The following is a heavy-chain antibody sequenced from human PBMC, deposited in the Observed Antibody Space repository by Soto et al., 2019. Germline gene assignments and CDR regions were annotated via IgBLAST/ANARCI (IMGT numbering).Heavy chain of an antibody. J-gene: IGHJ6*02. CDR2: MYNTGST. V-gene: IGHV4-59*01. D-gene: IGHD2-21*02. CDR1: CGSISRYY. Sequence: SETLSLTCTVSCGSISRYYWSWIRQPPGKGLEWIGYMYNTGSTVYNPSFKSRVTISVDTSKNQFSLKLNSVTAADTAVYYCARDLWGYCGTDCYPLDVWGQGTTVT. CDR3: ARDLWGYCGTDCYPLDV.